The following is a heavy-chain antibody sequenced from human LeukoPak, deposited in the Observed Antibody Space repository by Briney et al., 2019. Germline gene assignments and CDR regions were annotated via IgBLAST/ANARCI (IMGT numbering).Heavy chain of an antibody. CDR3: AKMNYYYYYGMDV. CDR1: GFTFSSYA. J-gene: IGHJ6*02. CDR2: IRDSGSST. Sequence: PGGSLRLSCAASGFTFSSYAMSWVRQAPGKGLEWISAIRDSGSSTHYADSVKGRFTTSRDNSKNTLYLQMNSLRAEDTAVYYCAKMNYYYYYGMDVWGQGTTVTVSS. V-gene: IGHV3-23*01.